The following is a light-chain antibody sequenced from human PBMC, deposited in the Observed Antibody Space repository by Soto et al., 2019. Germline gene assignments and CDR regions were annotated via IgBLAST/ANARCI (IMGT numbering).Light chain of an antibody. Sequence: DIYMTQSPSTLSASVVDRVTITGRASQSISSWLAWYQQKPGKATKLLIYKASSLESGVPSRFSGSGSETEFTLTISSLQSEDFAVYYCQQYSKWPLTFGGGTKVDI. J-gene: IGKJ4*01. V-gene: IGKV1-5*03. CDR3: QQYSKWPLT. CDR1: QSISSW. CDR2: KAS.